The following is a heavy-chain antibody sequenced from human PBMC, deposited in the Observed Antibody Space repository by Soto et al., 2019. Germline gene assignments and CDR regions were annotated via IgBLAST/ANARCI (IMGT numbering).Heavy chain of an antibody. CDR2: IVVGSGNT. CDR1: GFTFTSSA. V-gene: IGHV1-58*01. CDR3: AADPFFGNLRLAKNWLDP. J-gene: IGHJ5*02. D-gene: IGHD3-3*01. Sequence: SVKVSCKASGFTFTSSAVQWVRQALGQRLEWIGWIVVGSGNTNYAQKFQERVTITRDMSTSTAYMELSSLRSEDTAVYSCAADPFFGNLRLAKNWLDPWGQGTLVTV.